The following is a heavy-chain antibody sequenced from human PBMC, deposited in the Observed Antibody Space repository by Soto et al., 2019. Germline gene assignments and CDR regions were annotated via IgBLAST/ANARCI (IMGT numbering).Heavy chain of an antibody. V-gene: IGHV4-59*01. J-gene: IGHJ3*02. Sequence: SETLSLTCTVSGGSISSYHWSWIRQPPGKGLEWIGYIYYSGSTNYSPSLKSRVTISVDTSKNQFSLKLSSVTAADTAVYYCARYRGYCSSTSCRGAFDIWGQGTMVTVSS. D-gene: IGHD2-2*01. CDR2: IYYSGST. CDR3: ARYRGYCSSTSCRGAFDI. CDR1: GGSISSYH.